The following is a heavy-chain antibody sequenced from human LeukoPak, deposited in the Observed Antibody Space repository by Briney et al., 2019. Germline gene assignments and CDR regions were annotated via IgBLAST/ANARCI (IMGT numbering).Heavy chain of an antibody. CDR3: ARHSDGSRWGQSYFYYIDI. V-gene: IGHV3-23*01. D-gene: IGHD6-13*01. CDR1: GFTVSDVA. J-gene: IGHJ6*03. Sequence: GGSLRLPCAVSGFTVSDVAIGGAAQAPGKCLEWVSAIMSNGVSTYYTDFVKGRFTISRDTSMNTVFLQMNSLRDDDTAVYYCARHSDGSRWGQSYFYYIDIWGKRHTVTVSS. CDR2: IMSNGVST.